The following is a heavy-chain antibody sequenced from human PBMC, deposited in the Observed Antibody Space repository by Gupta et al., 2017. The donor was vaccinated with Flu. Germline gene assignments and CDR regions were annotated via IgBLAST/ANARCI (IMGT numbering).Heavy chain of an antibody. Sequence: QFQLVQSGAEVKKPGASVKVSCKVSGSTLTELSMHWVRQAPGKGLEWMGGFDPEDGETIYAQKFQGRVTMTEDTSTDTAYMELSSLRSEDTAVYYCATERIVVPASETGGAFDIWGQGTMVTVSS. CDR2: FDPEDGET. J-gene: IGHJ3*02. D-gene: IGHD2-2*01. CDR3: ATERIVVPASETGGAFDI. CDR1: GSTLTELS. V-gene: IGHV1-24*01.